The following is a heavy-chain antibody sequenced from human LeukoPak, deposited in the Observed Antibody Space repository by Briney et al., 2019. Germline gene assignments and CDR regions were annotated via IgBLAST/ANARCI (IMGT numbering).Heavy chain of an antibody. Sequence: GGSLRLSCAASGFTFSDYYMNWVRQAPGKGLEWVSSISSSSTICYADSVKGRFTISRDNAKNSLYLQMNSLRAEDTAVYYCARDRPRVVVVAATPLLGYFDYWGQGTLVTVSS. V-gene: IGHV3-69-1*01. CDR1: GFTFSDYY. CDR3: ARDRPRVVVVAATPLLGYFDY. CDR2: ISSSSTI. J-gene: IGHJ4*02. D-gene: IGHD2-15*01.